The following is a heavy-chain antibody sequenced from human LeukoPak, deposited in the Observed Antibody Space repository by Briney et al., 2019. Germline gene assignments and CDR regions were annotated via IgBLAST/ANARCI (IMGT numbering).Heavy chain of an antibody. J-gene: IGHJ4*02. CDR2: ISSSGSTL. V-gene: IGHV3-11*01. CDR3: ASGSGYDPDY. Sequence: GGSLRLSCAASGFTFSHYYMSWIRQALGKGLEVVAYISSSGSTLYYADSVKGRFTISRDNAKNSLYLQMNSLRAEDTAVYYCASGSGYDPDYWGQGTLVTVSS. CDR1: GFTFSHYY. D-gene: IGHD5-12*01.